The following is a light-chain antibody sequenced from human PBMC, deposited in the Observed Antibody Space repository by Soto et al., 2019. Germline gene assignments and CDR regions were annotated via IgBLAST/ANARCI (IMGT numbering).Light chain of an antibody. CDR3: VQATQYPHT. J-gene: IGKJ2*01. CDR1: QSLVHVDGNTY. CDR2: EVS. V-gene: IGKV2-24*01. Sequence: DIVMTQTPLSSTVTLGQPASISCRSSQSLVHVDGNTYLSWLQQRPGQPPRLLTYEVSQRFSGGPDRFSGSGAGTDFTLKISRVETEDVGIYYCVQATQYPHTFGQGTKLEI.